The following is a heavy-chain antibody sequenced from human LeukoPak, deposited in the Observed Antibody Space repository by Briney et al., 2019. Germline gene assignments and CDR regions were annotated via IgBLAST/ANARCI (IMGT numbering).Heavy chain of an antibody. V-gene: IGHV1-8*01. D-gene: IGHD2-21*02. Sequence: ASVKVSCKASGYTFTSYDINWVRQATGQGLEWMGWMNPNSGNTGYAQKFQGRVTMTRNTSISTAYMELSSLRSEDTAVYYCARRLEHIVVVTELWDAFDIWGQGTMVTVSS. CDR3: ARRLEHIVVVTELWDAFDI. CDR2: MNPNSGNT. J-gene: IGHJ3*02. CDR1: GYTFTSYD.